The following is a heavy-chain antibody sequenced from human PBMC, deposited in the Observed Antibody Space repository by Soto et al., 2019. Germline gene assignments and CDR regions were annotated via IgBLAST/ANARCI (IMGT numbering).Heavy chain of an antibody. V-gene: IGHV3-23*01. Sequence: PVGSLRLSCAASGFTFSSYAMSWVRQAPGKGLEWVSAISGSGGSTYYADSVKGRFTISRDNSKNTLYLQMNSLRAEDTAVYYCAKTLDDYPSHIFDYWGQGTLVTVSS. D-gene: IGHD4-17*01. J-gene: IGHJ4*02. CDR2: ISGSGGST. CDR3: AKTLDDYPSHIFDY. CDR1: GFTFSSYA.